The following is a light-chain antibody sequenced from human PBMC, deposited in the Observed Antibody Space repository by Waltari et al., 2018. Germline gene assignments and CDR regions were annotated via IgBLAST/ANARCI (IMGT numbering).Light chain of an antibody. V-gene: IGLV3-25*03. Sequence: ELTQPPSVSVSPGQTASIPCPGSTLSRQYPYGYQQEAGPATALIIFTENERAAGTPERFSGSGSGTTVTLTISGVQAEDEADYYCQSAYSSDSYARVIFGGGTKLTVL. CDR3: QSAYSSDSYARVI. CDR2: TEN. CDR1: TLSRQY. J-gene: IGLJ2*01.